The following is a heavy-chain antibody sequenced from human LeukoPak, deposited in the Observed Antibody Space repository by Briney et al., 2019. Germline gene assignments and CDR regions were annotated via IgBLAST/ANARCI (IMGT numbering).Heavy chain of an antibody. V-gene: IGHV3-30*18. J-gene: IGHJ6*02. D-gene: IGHD5-12*01. CDR3: AKSLWLPGIYYYYGMDV. CDR2: ISYDGSNK. CDR1: GFTFSSYG. Sequence: GGSLRLSCAASGFTFSSYGTHWVRQAPGKGLEWVAVISYDGSNKYYADSVKGRFTISRDNSKNTLYLQMNSLRAEDTAVYYCAKSLWLPGIYYYYGMDVWGQGTTVTVSS.